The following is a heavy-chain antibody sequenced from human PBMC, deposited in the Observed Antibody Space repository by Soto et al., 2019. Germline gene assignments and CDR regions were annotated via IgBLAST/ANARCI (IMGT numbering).Heavy chain of an antibody. D-gene: IGHD3-10*01. CDR1: GGSISSSSSY. V-gene: IGHV4-39*07. CDR2: IYYTGST. J-gene: IGHJ4*02. Sequence: SETLSLTCTVSGGSISSSSSYWGWIRQPPGKGLEWIVSIYYTGSTYYNPSLKSRVTISVDTSKSQFSLKLRSVTAADTAVYYCARDQNGSGNYYTRYFDYWGQGTLVTVSS. CDR3: ARDQNGSGNYYTRYFDY.